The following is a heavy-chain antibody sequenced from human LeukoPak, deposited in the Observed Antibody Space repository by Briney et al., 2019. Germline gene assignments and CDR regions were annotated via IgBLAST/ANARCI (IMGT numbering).Heavy chain of an antibody. CDR1: GFTFSIAW. CDR3: TTDHGALTN. V-gene: IGHV3-15*01. CDR2: IRSKADGGTT. D-gene: IGHD4/OR15-4a*01. J-gene: IGHJ4*02. Sequence: GGSLRLSCAASGFTFSIAWMSWVRQAPGKGLEWVGRIRSKADGGTTDHAAPVKGRFTISRDDSKNTLYLQMNSLKSEDTAVYYCTTDHGALTNWGQGSLVTVSS.